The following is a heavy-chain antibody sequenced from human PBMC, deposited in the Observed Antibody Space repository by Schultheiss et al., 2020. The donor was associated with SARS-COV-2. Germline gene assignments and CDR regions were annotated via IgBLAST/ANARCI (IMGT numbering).Heavy chain of an antibody. CDR1: GFTFSSYA. D-gene: IGHD3-10*01. CDR3: ARGPSLLFDY. CDR2: ISSSSSYI. Sequence: GESLKISCAASGFTFSSYAMSWVRQAPGKGLEWVSSISSSSSYIYYADSVKGRFTISRDNSKNTLYLQMNSLRAEDTAVYYCARGPSLLFDYWGQGTLVTVSS. J-gene: IGHJ4*02. V-gene: IGHV3-21*01.